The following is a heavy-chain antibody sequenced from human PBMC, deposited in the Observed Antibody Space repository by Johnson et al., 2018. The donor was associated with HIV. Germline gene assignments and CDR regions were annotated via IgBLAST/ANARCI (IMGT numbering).Heavy chain of an antibody. V-gene: IGHV3-66*01. CDR2: IYSGGNT. CDR3: ASGWGIVVSDAFDI. Sequence: VQLVESGGGLVQPGGSLRLSCAASGFTVSSNYMSWVRQAPGKGLEWVSVIYSGGNTYYADSVKGRFTISRDNAKNSLYLQMNSLRAEDTAVYYCASGWGIVVSDAFDIWGQGTMVTVSS. J-gene: IGHJ3*02. D-gene: IGHD6-19*01. CDR1: GFTVSSNY.